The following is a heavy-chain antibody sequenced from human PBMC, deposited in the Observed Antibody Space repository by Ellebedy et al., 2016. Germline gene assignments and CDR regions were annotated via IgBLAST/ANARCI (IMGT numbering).Heavy chain of an antibody. CDR1: GYSFTSYW. CDR2: IDPSDSYT. D-gene: IGHD3-22*01. V-gene: IGHV5-10-1*01. J-gene: IGHJ4*02. CDR3: ARLGYYYDSSGYYVDY. Sequence: GGSLRLSXKGSGYSFTSYWISWVRQMPGKGLEWMGRIDPSDSYTNYSPSFQGHVTISADKSISTAYLQWSSLKASDTAMYYCARLGYYYDSSGYYVDYWGQGTLVTVSS.